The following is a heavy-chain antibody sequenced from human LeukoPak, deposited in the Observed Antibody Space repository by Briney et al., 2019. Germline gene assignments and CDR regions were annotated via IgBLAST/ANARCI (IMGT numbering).Heavy chain of an antibody. CDR3: AKDRRPTYYSDSSGYYFRDAFDI. V-gene: IGHV3-23*01. CDR1: GFTFSSYA. CDR2: ISGGGGST. J-gene: IGHJ3*02. D-gene: IGHD3-22*01. Sequence: WGSLRLSCAASGFTFSSYAISWVRQAPGKGLEWVSGISGGGGSTYYADSVKGRFTISRDNSKNTLYLQMNSLRTEDTAVYYCAKDRRPTYYSDSSGYYFRDAFDIWGQGTMVTVSS.